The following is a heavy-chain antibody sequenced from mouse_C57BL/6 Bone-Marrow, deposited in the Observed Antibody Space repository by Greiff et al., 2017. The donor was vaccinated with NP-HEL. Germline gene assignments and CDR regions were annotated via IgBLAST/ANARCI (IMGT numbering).Heavy chain of an antibody. CDR1: GYTFPSYW. D-gene: IGHD4-1*02. CDR3: AIPPTYYYAMDY. J-gene: IGHJ4*01. V-gene: IGHV1-74*01. CDR2: IHPSDSDT. Sequence: QVQLQQPGAELVKPGASVKVSCKASGYTFPSYWMHWVKQRPGQSLEWIGRIHPSDSDTNYNQKFKGKATLTVDKSSSTAYMQLSSLTSEDSAVYYCAIPPTYYYAMDYWGQGTSVTVSS.